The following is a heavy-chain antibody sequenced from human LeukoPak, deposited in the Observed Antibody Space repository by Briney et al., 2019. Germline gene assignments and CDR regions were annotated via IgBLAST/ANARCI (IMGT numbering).Heavy chain of an antibody. CDR3: ARAVGDFWSGYSAFDI. J-gene: IGHJ3*02. D-gene: IGHD3-3*01. CDR1: GGSISSGDYY. CDR2: IYYSGST. Sequence: PSQTLSLTCTVSGGSISSGDYYWSWIRQPPGTGLEWLGYIYYSGSTYYNPSLKSRVTISVDTSKNQFSLKLSSVTAADTAVYYSARAVGDFWSGYSAFDIWGQGTMVTVSS. V-gene: IGHV4-30-4*08.